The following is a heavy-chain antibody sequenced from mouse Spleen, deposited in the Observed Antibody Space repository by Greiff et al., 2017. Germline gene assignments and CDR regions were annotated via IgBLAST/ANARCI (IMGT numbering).Heavy chain of an antibody. Sequence: QVQLQQSGAELVRPGASVTLSCKASGYTFTDYEMHWVKQTPVHGLEWIGAIDPETGGTAYNQKFKGKAILTADKSSSTAYMELRSLTSEDSAVYYCTRGEMITTGFAYWGQGTLVTVSA. CDR2: IDPETGGT. CDR1: GYTFTDYE. V-gene: IGHV1-15*01. D-gene: IGHD2-4*01. CDR3: TRGEMITTGFAY. J-gene: IGHJ3*01.